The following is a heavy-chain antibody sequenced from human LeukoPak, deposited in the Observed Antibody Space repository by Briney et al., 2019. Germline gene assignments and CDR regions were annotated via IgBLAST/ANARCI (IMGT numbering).Heavy chain of an antibody. J-gene: IGHJ4*02. CDR1: GYTFTGYY. V-gene: IGHV1-2*06. CDR3: ARVISAVTPTFDY. Sequence: VSVKVSCKASGYTFTGYYMHWVRQAPGQGLEWMGRINPNSGGTNYAQKFQGRVTMTRDTSISTAYMELSRLRSDDTAVYYCARVISAVTPTFDYWGQGTLVTVSS. CDR2: INPNSGGT. D-gene: IGHD4-17*01.